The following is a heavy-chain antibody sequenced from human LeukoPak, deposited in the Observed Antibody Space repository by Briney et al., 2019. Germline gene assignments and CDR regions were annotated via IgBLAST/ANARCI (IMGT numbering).Heavy chain of an antibody. CDR3: ARVGSGNYYYYYMDV. Sequence: GGSLRLSCAASGFTFDDYAMHWVRQAPGKGLEWVSGISWNSGSIGYADSVKGRFTISRDNAKNSLYLQMNSLRAEDTALYYCARVGSGNYYYYYMDVWGKGTTVTVSS. D-gene: IGHD3-10*01. CDR1: GFTFDDYA. J-gene: IGHJ6*03. V-gene: IGHV3-9*01. CDR2: ISWNSGSI.